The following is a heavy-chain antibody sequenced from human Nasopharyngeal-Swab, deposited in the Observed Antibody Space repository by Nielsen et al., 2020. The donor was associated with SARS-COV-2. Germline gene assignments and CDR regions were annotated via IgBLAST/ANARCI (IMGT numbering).Heavy chain of an antibody. CDR3: ASGTYDNAPG. CDR2: ISSNSDTK. CDR1: GFTFSSYA. V-gene: IGHV3-48*02. J-gene: IGHJ4*02. D-gene: IGHD1-1*01. Sequence: GESLKISCAASGFTFSSYAMHWVRQARGKGLEWVSCISSNSDTKYYADSVKGRFTIYRDNAKNSLYLQMNSLRHEDTAVYYCASGTYDNAPGWGQGTLVTVSS.